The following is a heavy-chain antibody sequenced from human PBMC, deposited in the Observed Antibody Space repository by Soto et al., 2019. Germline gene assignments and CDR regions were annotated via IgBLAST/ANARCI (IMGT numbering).Heavy chain of an antibody. CDR2: INWNGGNT. CDR3: ARVAIGGFDYYLDV. J-gene: IGHJ6*03. Sequence: GGSLRLSCTASGFTFDDYGMSWVRQAPGKGLEWVSGINWNGGNTGYVDSVKGRFTISRDNAKNSLYLQMNSLRVEDAALYFCARVAIGGFDYYLDVWGKGTTVTVSS. D-gene: IGHD3-22*01. V-gene: IGHV3-20*04. CDR1: GFTFDDYG.